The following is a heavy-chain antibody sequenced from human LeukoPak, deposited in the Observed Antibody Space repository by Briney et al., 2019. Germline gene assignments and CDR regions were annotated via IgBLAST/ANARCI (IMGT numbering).Heavy chain of an antibody. V-gene: IGHV3-74*01. Sequence: GGSLRLSCADSGFTFSSYWMHWVRQAPGKGLMWVSRINTDGSSSNYAGSVKGRFTISRDNAKNTLYLQMNSLRAEDTAVYYCARSPGILGTNYFDYWGQGTLVTVSS. CDR3: ARSPGILGTNYFDY. J-gene: IGHJ4*02. CDR2: INTDGSSS. D-gene: IGHD1-26*01. CDR1: GFTFSSYW.